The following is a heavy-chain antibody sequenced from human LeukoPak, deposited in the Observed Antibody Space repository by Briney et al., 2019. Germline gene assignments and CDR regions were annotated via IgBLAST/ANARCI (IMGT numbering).Heavy chain of an antibody. V-gene: IGHV3-49*04. Sequence: GGSLRLSCAASGFAVSSNYMSWVRQAPGKGLEWVGFIRSKAYGGTTEYAASVKGRFTISRDDSKSIAYLQMNILKTEDTAVYYCKAAVSDWGQGTLVTVSS. CDR3: KAAVSD. CDR2: IRSKAYGGTT. CDR1: GFAVSSNY. D-gene: IGHD6-19*01. J-gene: IGHJ4*02.